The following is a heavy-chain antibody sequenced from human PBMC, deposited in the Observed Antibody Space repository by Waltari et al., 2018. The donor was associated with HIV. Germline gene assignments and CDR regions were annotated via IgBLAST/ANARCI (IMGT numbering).Heavy chain of an antibody. CDR1: GFSFPPYV. CDR2: ISYDGSKK. V-gene: IGHV3-30*18. D-gene: IGHD1-26*01. Sequence: QVQLVASGGGVVQPGRSLRRSCAASGFSFPPYVSHWVRQAPGNGLEWVAVISYDGSKKYYADSVKGRFTISRDNSKNTLYLRMNSLRADDTAVYYCAKEVGVVGVSLGFDYWGQGTLVTVSS. J-gene: IGHJ4*02. CDR3: AKEVGVVGVSLGFDY.